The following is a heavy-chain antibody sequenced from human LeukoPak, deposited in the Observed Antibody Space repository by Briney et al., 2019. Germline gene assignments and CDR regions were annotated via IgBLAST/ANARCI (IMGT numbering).Heavy chain of an antibody. CDR2: INPNSGGT. CDR3: ARALLGTDDAFDI. Sequence: ASVKVSCKASGYTFTGYYMHWVRQAPGQGLEWMGWINPNSGGTNYAQKFQGRVTMTRDTSISTAYMELSRLRSDDTAVYYCARALLGTDDAFDIWGQGTMVTVSS. V-gene: IGHV1-2*02. CDR1: GYTFTGYY. D-gene: IGHD7-27*01. J-gene: IGHJ3*02.